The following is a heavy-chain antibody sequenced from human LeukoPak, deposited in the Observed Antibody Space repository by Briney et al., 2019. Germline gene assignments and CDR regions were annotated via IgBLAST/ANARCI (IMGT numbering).Heavy chain of an antibody. Sequence: QAGGSLRLSCAASGFTVSSNYMSWVRQAPGKGLEWVSVIYSGGSTYYADSVKGRFTISRDDSRSIAYLQMNSLKIEDTAVYYCSRDRGIGYPSSWRGGLYNFDYWGQGTLVTVSS. D-gene: IGHD6-13*01. CDR3: SRDRGIGYPSSWRGGLYNFDY. CDR2: IYSGGST. CDR1: GFTVSSNY. J-gene: IGHJ4*02. V-gene: IGHV3-66*01.